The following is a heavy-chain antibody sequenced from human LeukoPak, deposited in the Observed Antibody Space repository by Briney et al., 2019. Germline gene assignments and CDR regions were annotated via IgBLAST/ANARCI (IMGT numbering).Heavy chain of an antibody. CDR1: GGTFSSHA. CDR2: IIPIFGTA. D-gene: IGHD5-12*01. V-gene: IGHV1-69*13. Sequence: GASVKVSCKASGGTFSSHAISWVRQAAGQGLEWMGGIIPIFGTANYAQKFQGRVTITADESTSTAYMELSSLRSEDTAVYYCARPRLLSGYDDSYFDYWGQGTLVTVSS. J-gene: IGHJ4*02. CDR3: ARPRLLSGYDDSYFDY.